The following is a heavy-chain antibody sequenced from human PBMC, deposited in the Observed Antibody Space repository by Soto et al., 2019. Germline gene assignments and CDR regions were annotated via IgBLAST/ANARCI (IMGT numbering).Heavy chain of an antibody. Sequence: PSETLSLTCTVSGGSISGHDWSWIRQPPGKGLEWIGYMYNTGSTVYNPSFKSRVTISVDTSKNQFSLKLNSVTAADTAVYYCARDLWGYCGTDCYPLDVWGQGTTVTVS. CDR3: ARDLWGYCGTDCYPLDV. D-gene: IGHD2-21*02. CDR1: GGSISGHD. V-gene: IGHV4-59*11. J-gene: IGHJ6*02. CDR2: MYNTGST.